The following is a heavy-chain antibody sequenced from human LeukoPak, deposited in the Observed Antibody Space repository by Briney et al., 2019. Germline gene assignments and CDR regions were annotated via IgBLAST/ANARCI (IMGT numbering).Heavy chain of an antibody. V-gene: IGHV3-53*01. CDR3: ASTPPRYLGYFDY. D-gene: IGHD3-9*01. CDR1: GFTVSYNY. CDR2: IYSGGST. Sequence: GGSLRLSCAAPGFTVSYNYMSWVRQAPGKGLDWVSVIYSGGSTYYADSVKGRFTISRDNSKNTLYFQMNSLRAEDTAVYYCASTPPRYLGYFDYWGQGTLVTVSS. J-gene: IGHJ4*02.